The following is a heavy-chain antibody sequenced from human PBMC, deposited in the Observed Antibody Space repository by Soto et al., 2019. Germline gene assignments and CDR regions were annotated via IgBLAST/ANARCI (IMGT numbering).Heavy chain of an antibody. CDR1: GFIFSTFG. CDR2: IFYSGSGS. J-gene: IGHJ4*02. Sequence: GSLRLSCSASGFIFSTFGMFWVRQAPGQGLEYVSAIFYSGSGSYYADPVRGRFTVSRDNSKNMFYLQMSSLRVEDTALYFCVRGPSRGSSLFGPLDYWGQGTQVTVPQ. D-gene: IGHD3-3*01. V-gene: IGHV3-64D*06. CDR3: VRGPSRGSSLFGPLDY.